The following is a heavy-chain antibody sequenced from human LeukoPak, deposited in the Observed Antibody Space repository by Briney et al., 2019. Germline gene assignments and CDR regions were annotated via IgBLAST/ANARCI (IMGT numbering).Heavy chain of an antibody. D-gene: IGHD6-13*01. CDR1: GYSISSGYY. J-gene: IGHJ6*03. Sequence: SETLSLTCTVSGYSISSGYYWGWIRQPPGKGLEWIGSIYHSGSTYYNPSLKSRVTISVDTSKNQFSLKLSSVTAADTAVYYCARGIAAAGTYYYMDVWGKGTTVTISS. V-gene: IGHV4-38-2*02. CDR3: ARGIAAAGTYYYMDV. CDR2: IYHSGST.